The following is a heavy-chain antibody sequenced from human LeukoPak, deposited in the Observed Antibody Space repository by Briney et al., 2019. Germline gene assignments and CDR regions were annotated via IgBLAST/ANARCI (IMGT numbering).Heavy chain of an antibody. CDR1: GFTFSSYW. V-gene: IGHV3-7*01. D-gene: IGHD3-3*01. CDR3: ARGLRGDY. J-gene: IGHJ4*02. CDR2: IKQDGSEK. Sequence: GSLRLSCAVSGFTFSSYWMSWVRQAPGKGLEWVANIKQDGSEKYYVDSVKGRFTISRDNAKNSLYLQMNSLRAEDTAVYYCARGLRGDYWGQGTLVTVSS.